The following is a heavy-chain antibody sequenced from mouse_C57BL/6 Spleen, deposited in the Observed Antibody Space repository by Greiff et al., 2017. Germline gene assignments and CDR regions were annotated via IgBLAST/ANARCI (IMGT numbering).Heavy chain of an antibody. CDR1: GYTFTSYW. J-gene: IGHJ2*01. Sequence: QVQLQQPGAELVRPGSSVKLSCKASGYTFTSYWMHWVKQRPIQGLEWIGNIDPSDSETHYNQKFKDKATLTVDKSSSTAYMQLISLTSEDSAVYYRARRGNYNYFDYWGQGTTLTVSS. CDR3: ARRGNYNYFDY. D-gene: IGHD2-1*01. V-gene: IGHV1-52*01. CDR2: IDPSDSET.